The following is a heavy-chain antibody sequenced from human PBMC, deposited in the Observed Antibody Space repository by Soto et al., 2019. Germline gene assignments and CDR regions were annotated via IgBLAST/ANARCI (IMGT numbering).Heavy chain of an antibody. Sequence: QVQLVQSAGEVKKPGASVKVSCKASGYTFIRYGITWVRQAPGQGLEWMGWISPYNDYTIYAQKLQGRVTMTTDTPRRTAYLDVRSLKYDDLAVYDCARVGYYENTWGKLSHYGLDVWGQGTSVTVSS. V-gene: IGHV1-18*03. CDR1: GYTFIRYG. CDR2: ISPYNDYT. CDR3: ARVGYYENTWGKLSHYGLDV. D-gene: IGHD3-16*01. J-gene: IGHJ6*02.